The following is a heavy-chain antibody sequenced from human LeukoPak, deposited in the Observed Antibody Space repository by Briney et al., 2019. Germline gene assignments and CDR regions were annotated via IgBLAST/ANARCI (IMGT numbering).Heavy chain of an antibody. Sequence: ASVKVSCKVSGYTLTELSMHWVRQAPGKGFEWMGCFDPEDGETIYAQKFQGRVTMTEDTSTDTAYMELSSLRSEDTAVYYCATVRYCSSTSCFSFGYWGQGTLVTVSS. V-gene: IGHV1-24*01. CDR3: ATVRYCSSTSCFSFGY. D-gene: IGHD2-2*01. CDR2: FDPEDGET. CDR1: GYTLTELS. J-gene: IGHJ4*02.